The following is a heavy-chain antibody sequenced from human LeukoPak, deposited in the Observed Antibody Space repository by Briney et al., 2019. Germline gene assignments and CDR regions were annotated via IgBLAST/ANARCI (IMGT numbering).Heavy chain of an antibody. J-gene: IGHJ4*02. Sequence: PGGSLRLSCAASGFTFSNYAMSWVRQAPGKGLEWVSVIYSGGSTYYADPVKGRFTISRDNSKNTLYLQMNSLRAEDTAVYYCARDRDCSGGSCYGYWGQGTLVTVSS. CDR2: IYSGGST. D-gene: IGHD2-15*01. CDR3: ARDRDCSGGSCYGY. CDR1: GFTFSNYA. V-gene: IGHV3-66*01.